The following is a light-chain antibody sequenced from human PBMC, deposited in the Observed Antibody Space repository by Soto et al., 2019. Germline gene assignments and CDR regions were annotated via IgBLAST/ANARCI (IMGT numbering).Light chain of an antibody. Sequence: EIVMTQSPATLSVSPGERATLSCRASQSLSNNLAWYQQKPGQAPRLLIYGASTRATGIPARFGGSGSGTEFTLTISSLQSEDFAVYYCQQYNNWPPWTFGQGTKVEIK. CDR1: QSLSNN. J-gene: IGKJ1*01. CDR3: QQYNNWPPWT. CDR2: GAS. V-gene: IGKV3-15*01.